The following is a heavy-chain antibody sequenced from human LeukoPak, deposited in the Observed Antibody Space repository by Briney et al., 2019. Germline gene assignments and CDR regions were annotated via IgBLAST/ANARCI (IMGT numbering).Heavy chain of an antibody. V-gene: IGHV3-23*01. CDR3: AASAAKAFQD. CDR2: IGGGGSIT. J-gene: IGHJ1*01. D-gene: IGHD2-2*01. CDR1: GFTFSSYA. Sequence: PGGSLRLPCAASGFTFSSYAINWVRQAPGKGLEWVSVIGGGGSITYYADSVKGRFTISRDNSKNTLYLQMNSLRAEDTAVYYCAASAAKAFQDWGQGTLVTVSS.